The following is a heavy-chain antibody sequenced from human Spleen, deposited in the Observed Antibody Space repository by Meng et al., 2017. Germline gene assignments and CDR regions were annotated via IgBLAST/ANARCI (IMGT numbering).Heavy chain of an antibody. CDR1: GGSFMDYY. Sequence: QVRLQQWGAGLLKPSGTPSLTCVVSGGSFMDYYWSWIRQPPGKGLEWIGEINHSGSTNYNPSLESRATISVDTSQNNLSLKLSSVTAADSAVYYCARGPTTMAHDFDYWGQGTLVTVSS. D-gene: IGHD4-11*01. V-gene: IGHV4-34*01. J-gene: IGHJ4*02. CDR3: ARGPTTMAHDFDY. CDR2: INHSGST.